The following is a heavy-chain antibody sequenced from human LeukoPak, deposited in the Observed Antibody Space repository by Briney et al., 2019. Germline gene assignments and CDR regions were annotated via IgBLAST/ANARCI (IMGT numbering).Heavy chain of an antibody. CDR2: ISSSGSTI. D-gene: IGHD3-22*01. Sequence: GGSLRLSCAASGFTFSDYYMSWIRQAPGKGLEWVSYISSSGSTIYYADSVRGRFTISRDNAKNSLYLQMNSLRAEDTAVFYCARDGAVVNFDYWGQGTLVTVSS. J-gene: IGHJ4*02. V-gene: IGHV3-11*04. CDR1: GFTFSDYY. CDR3: ARDGAVVNFDY.